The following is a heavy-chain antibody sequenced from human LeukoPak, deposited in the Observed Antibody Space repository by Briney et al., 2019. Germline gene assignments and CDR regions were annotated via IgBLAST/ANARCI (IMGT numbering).Heavy chain of an antibody. D-gene: IGHD6-25*01. CDR1: GFTFSSYW. V-gene: IGHV3-74*01. Sequence: GGSLRLSCAASGFTFSSYWMHWVRQTPGKGLVWVSRINSDGSSTSYADPVKGRFTISRDNAKNTLYLQMNSLRAEDTAVYYCARRSAAKDAFDIWGQGTMVTVSS. CDR3: ARRSAAKDAFDI. J-gene: IGHJ3*02. CDR2: INSDGSST.